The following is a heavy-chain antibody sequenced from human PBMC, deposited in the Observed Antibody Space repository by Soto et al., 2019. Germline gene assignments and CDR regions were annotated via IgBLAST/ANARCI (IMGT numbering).Heavy chain of an antibody. V-gene: IGHV1-8*01. CDR3: ARGVLFASIAATWDYYYYMDV. J-gene: IGHJ6*03. CDR1: GYTFTSYD. CDR2: MNPNSGNT. D-gene: IGHD6-6*01. Sequence: ASVKVSCKASGYTFTSYDINWVRQATGQGLEWMGWMNPNSGNTGYAQKFQGRVTMTRNTSISTAYMELSSLRSEDTAVYYCARGVLFASIAATWDYYYYMDVWGKGTTVTVYS.